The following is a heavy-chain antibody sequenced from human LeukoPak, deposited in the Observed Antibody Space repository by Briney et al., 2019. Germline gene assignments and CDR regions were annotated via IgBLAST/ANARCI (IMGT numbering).Heavy chain of an antibody. Sequence: PGGSLRLSCAASGFTFRSYDMSWVRQAPGKGLEWVSGITGSGGSTYYADSVKGRFTISRDNSKNMLYLQMNILRAEDTAIYYCAKRASALAGFQYFDSWGQGTLVSVSS. CDR3: AKRASALAGFQYFDS. CDR1: GFTFRSYD. J-gene: IGHJ4*02. V-gene: IGHV3-23*01. CDR2: ITGSGGST. D-gene: IGHD6-19*01.